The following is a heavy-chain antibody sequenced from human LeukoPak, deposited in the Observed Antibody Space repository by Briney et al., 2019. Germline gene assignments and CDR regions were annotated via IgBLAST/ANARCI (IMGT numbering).Heavy chain of an antibody. Sequence: SETLSLTCTVSGGSISSSSYYWGWIRQPPGKGLEWIGSIYYSGSTYYNPSLKSRVTISVDTSKNQFSLKLSSVTAADTAVYYCASRTPDCSGGSCYSTFWDYWGQGTLVTVSS. D-gene: IGHD2-15*01. V-gene: IGHV4-39*01. CDR1: GGSISSSSYY. J-gene: IGHJ4*02. CDR2: IYYSGST. CDR3: ASRTPDCSGGSCYSTFWDY.